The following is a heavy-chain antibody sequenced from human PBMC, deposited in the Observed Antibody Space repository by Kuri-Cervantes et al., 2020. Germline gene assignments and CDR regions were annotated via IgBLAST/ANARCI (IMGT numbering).Heavy chain of an antibody. CDR3: ARSWDYDAALDY. V-gene: IGHV1-24*01. D-gene: IGHD1-7*01. J-gene: IGHJ4*02. CDR2: FDPEDGET. Sequence: ASVKVSCKVSGYTLTELSMHWVRQAPGKGLEWMGGFDPEDGETIYAQKFQGRVTMTRNTSISTAYMELSRLRSDDTAVYYCARSWDYDAALDYWGQGTLVTVSS. CDR1: GYTLTELS.